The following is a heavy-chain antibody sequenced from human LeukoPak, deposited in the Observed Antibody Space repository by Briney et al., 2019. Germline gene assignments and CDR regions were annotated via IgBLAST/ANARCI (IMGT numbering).Heavy chain of an antibody. Sequence: GGSLRLSCVASGFTFSNLAMGWVRQAPGNGLEWVSVISDSGGATYYADSVKGRFTISRDNSENTLYLQINSLRVEDTAVFYCAKNYGSGTYYNYFDSWGQGTLVTVSS. CDR3: AKNYGSGTYYNYFDS. CDR2: ISDSGGAT. CDR1: GFTFSNLA. V-gene: IGHV3-23*01. D-gene: IGHD3-10*01. J-gene: IGHJ4*02.